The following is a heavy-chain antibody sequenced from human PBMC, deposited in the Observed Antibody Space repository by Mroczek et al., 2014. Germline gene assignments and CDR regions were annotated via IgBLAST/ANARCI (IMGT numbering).Heavy chain of an antibody. CDR3: ARGYYYDSSGPLRY. CDR1: GGSFSGYY. Sequence: QVQLQQWGAGLLKPSETLSLTCAVYGGSFSGYYWSWIRQPPGKGLEWIGEINHSGSTNYNPSLKSRVTISVDTSKNQFSLKLSSVTAADTAVYYCARGYYYDSSGPLRYWGQGTLVTVSS. V-gene: IGHV4-34*01. J-gene: IGHJ1*01. CDR2: INHSGST. D-gene: IGHD3-22*01.